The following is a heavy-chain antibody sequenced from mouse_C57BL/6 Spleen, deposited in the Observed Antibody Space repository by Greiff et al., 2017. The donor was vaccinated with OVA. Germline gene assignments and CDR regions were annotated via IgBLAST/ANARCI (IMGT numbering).Heavy chain of an antibody. V-gene: IGHV1-52*01. CDR1: GYTFTSYW. CDR3: AREDDYDGTAWFAY. CDR2: IDPSDSET. Sequence: VQLQQPGAELVRPGSSVKLSCKASGYTFTSYWMHWVKQRPIQGLEWIGNIDPSDSETHYNQKFKDQATLSGDKSSSTPYLQLSSLTSEDSAVYYCAREDDYDGTAWFAYWGQGTLVTVSA. J-gene: IGHJ3*01. D-gene: IGHD2-4*01.